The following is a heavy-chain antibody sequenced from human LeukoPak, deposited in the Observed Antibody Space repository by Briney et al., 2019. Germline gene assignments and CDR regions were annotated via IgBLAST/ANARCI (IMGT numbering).Heavy chain of an antibody. Sequence: ASVKVSCKASGYTFTSYDINWVRQATGQGLEWMGWMNPNSGNTGYAQKFQGRVTMTRNTSISTAYMEPSSLRSEDTAVYYCARGTQYYDILTGYYPLGYWGQGTLVTVSS. CDR3: ARGTQYYDILTGYYPLGY. CDR1: GYTFTSYD. V-gene: IGHV1-8*01. D-gene: IGHD3-9*01. J-gene: IGHJ4*02. CDR2: MNPNSGNT.